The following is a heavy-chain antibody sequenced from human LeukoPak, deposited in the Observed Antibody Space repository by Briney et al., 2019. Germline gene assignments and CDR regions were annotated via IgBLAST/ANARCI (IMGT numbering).Heavy chain of an antibody. J-gene: IGHJ6*02. CDR1: GFTFSSYS. D-gene: IGHD3-10*01. V-gene: IGHV3-21*04. Sequence: GGSLRLSCAASGFTFSSYSMTWVRQAPGKGLEWVSSISSSSSYIYYADSVKGRFTISRDNAKNSLYLQMNSLRAEDTAVYYCARDEDYYGSGGDYYYYGMDVWGQGTTVTVSS. CDR2: ISSSSSYI. CDR3: ARDEDYYGSGGDYYYYGMDV.